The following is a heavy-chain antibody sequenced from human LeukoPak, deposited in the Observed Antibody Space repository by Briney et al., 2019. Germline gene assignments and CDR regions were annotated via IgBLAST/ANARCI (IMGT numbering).Heavy chain of an antibody. CDR1: GYTFTGYY. CDR3: ARVGGSYGGHYFDY. Sequence: ASVKVSCKASGYTFTGYYMHWVRQAPGQGLEWMGWISAYNGNTNYAQKLQGRVTMTTDTSTSTAYMELRSLRSDDTAVYYCARVGGSYGGHYFDYWGQGTLVTVSS. V-gene: IGHV1-18*04. J-gene: IGHJ4*02. CDR2: ISAYNGNT. D-gene: IGHD1-26*01.